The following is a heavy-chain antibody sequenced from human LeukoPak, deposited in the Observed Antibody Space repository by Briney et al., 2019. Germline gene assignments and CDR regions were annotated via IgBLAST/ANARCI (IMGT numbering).Heavy chain of an antibody. CDR1: GGSFSGYY. V-gene: IGHV4-34*01. CDR2: INHSGST. D-gene: IGHD2-15*01. J-gene: IGHJ4*02. CDR3: ARQKGRDIVVVVAAARRYYFDY. Sequence: SGTLSLTCAVYGGSFSGYYWSWIRQPPGKGLEWIGEINHSGSTNYNPSLKSRVTISVDTSKNQFSLKLSSVTAADTAVYYCARQKGRDIVVVVAAARRYYFDYWGQGTLVTVSS.